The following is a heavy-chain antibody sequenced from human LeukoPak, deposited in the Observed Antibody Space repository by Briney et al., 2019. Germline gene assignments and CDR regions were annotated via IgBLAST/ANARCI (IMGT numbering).Heavy chain of an antibody. J-gene: IGHJ4*02. CDR2: ISWNSGSI. Sequence: GGSLRLSCAASGFTFDDYAMHWVRQAPGKGLEWVSGISWNSGSIGYADSVKGRFTISRDNAKNSLYLQMNSLRAEDTALYYCAKVGPLWFGIYDYWGQGTLVTVSS. CDR1: GFTFDDYA. D-gene: IGHD3-10*01. CDR3: AKVGPLWFGIYDY. V-gene: IGHV3-9*01.